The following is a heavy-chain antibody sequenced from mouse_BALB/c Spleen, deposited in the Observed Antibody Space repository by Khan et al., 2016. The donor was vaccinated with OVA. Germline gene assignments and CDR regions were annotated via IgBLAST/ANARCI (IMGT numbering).Heavy chain of an antibody. CDR1: GYTFTSYW. CDR2: IGPGSSNT. Sequence: DLVKPGTSVKLSCKASGYTFTSYWINWIKQRPGQGLEWIGRIGPGSSNTYYNEMFKGKAALTVDTYSSIAYIQLSSLSSEDAAVYFCARENYYGRSCYAMAYWGQGTSVTVSS. D-gene: IGHD1-1*01. CDR3: ARENYYGRSCYAMAY. J-gene: IGHJ4*01. V-gene: IGHV1S41*01.